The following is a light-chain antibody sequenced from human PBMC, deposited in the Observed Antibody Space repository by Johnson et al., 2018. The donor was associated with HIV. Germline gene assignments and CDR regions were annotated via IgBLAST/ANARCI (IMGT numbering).Light chain of an antibody. J-gene: IGLJ1*01. V-gene: IGLV1-51*01. CDR3: GTWDSSLTSYV. Sequence: QSILTQPPSVSAAPGQKVTISCSGSSSNIGNNYVSWYQQIPGTAPKLLIYDNDQRPSGIPDRFSGSKSGTSATLGITGLQTGDEGDYYCGTWDSSLTSYVFGAVTKVTVL. CDR1: SSNIGNNY. CDR2: DND.